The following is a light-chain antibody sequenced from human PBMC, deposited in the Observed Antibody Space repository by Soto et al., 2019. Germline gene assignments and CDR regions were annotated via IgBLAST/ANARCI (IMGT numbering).Light chain of an antibody. J-gene: IGKJ3*01. V-gene: IGKV1-39*01. CDR3: KQSYSTPPS. CDR1: QSISSY. CDR2: AAY. Sequence: DIQITQSPSSLSASAGDRVTITCRASQSISSYLNWYQQKPGKAPKLLIYAAYSLQSGVPSRFSGSGSGTDFTLTIRSLQPEDFATYYCKQSYSTPPSVGPGTKVDIK.